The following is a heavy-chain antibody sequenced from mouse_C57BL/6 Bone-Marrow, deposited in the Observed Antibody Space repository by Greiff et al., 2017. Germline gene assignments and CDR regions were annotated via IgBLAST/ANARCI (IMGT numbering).Heavy chain of an antibody. V-gene: IGHV1-64*01. J-gene: IGHJ3*01. D-gene: IGHD2-1*01. CDR1: GYTFTSYW. CDR2: IHPNSGST. Sequence: QVQLKQPGAELVKPGASVKLSCKASGYTFTSYWMHWVKQRPGQGLEWIGMIHPNSGSTNYNEKFKSKATLTVDKSSSTAYMQLSSLTSADSAVYYCARSKGNYGRFAYWGQGTLVTVSA. CDR3: ARSKGNYGRFAY.